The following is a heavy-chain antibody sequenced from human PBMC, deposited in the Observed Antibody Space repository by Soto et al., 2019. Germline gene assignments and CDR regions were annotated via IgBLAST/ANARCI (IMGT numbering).Heavy chain of an antibody. CDR2: IIPILGIA. CDR3: ARLWYYDRSAQADYYYYGMDV. V-gene: IGHV1-69*02. CDR1: GGTFSSYT. D-gene: IGHD3-22*01. Sequence: QVQLVQSGAEVKKPGSSVKVSCKASGGTFSSYTISWVRQAPGQGLEWMGRIIPILGIANYAQKFQGRVTITADKSTSTAYMELSSLRSEDTAVYYCARLWYYDRSAQADYYYYGMDVWGQGTTVTVSS. J-gene: IGHJ6*02.